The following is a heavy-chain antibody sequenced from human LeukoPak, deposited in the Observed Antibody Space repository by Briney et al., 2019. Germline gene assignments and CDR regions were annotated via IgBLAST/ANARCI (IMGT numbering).Heavy chain of an antibody. CDR3: AGGGYCSSTSCYTGIFYYYYYGMDV. CDR2: ISSSGSTI. Sequence: PGGSLRLSCAASGFTFSDYYMSWIRQAPGKGLEWVSYISSSGSTIYYADSVKGRFTISRDNAKNTLYLQMNSLRAEDTAVYYCAGGGYCSSTSCYTGIFYYYYYGMDVWGQGTTVTVSS. CDR1: GFTFSDYY. D-gene: IGHD2-2*02. V-gene: IGHV3-11*01. J-gene: IGHJ6*02.